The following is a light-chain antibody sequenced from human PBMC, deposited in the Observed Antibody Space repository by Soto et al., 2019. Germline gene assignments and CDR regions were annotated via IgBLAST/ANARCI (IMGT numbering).Light chain of an antibody. J-gene: IGKJ1*01. V-gene: IGKV4-1*01. CDR3: QQYNSAPQT. Sequence: DIVLTQSPDSLAVSLGERATINCKSSQSVLFSPNNKNYLAWYQQKPGQPPKLLIYWASTRESGVPDRFSGSWSGTDCTLNISRLQAEDVAFYSCQQYNSAPQTFGRGTKVDIK. CDR2: WAS. CDR1: QSVLFSPNNKNY.